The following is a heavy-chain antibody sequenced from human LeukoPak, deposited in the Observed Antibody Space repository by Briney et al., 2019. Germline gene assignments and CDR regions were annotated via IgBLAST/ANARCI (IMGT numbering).Heavy chain of an antibody. CDR2: IYYSGST. CDR3: ARQTGYFRY. J-gene: IGHJ1*01. CDR1: GGSISSDY. D-gene: IGHD3-10*01. Sequence: SETLSLTCTVSGGSISSDYWSWIRQPPGKGLEWIGHIYYSGSTNYNPSLKSRVTISVDTSKNQFSLKLNSVTAADTAVYYCARQTGYFRYWGQGTLVAASS. V-gene: IGHV4-59*08.